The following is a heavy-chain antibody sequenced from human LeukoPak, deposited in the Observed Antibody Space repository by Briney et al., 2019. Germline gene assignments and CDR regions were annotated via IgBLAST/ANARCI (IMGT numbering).Heavy chain of an antibody. CDR3: AKSAAMVRPQDY. Sequence: GGSLRLSCAASGFTFGSYAMNWVRQAPGTGLEWVSTISGSGGGTYYADSVKGRFTISRDNSKNTLYLQMNSLRAEDTAVYYCAKSAAMVRPQDYWGQGTLVTVSS. CDR2: ISGSGGGT. CDR1: GFTFGSYA. D-gene: IGHD3-10*01. J-gene: IGHJ4*02. V-gene: IGHV3-23*01.